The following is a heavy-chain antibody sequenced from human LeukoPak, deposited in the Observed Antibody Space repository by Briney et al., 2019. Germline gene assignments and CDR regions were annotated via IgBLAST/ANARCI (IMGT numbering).Heavy chain of an antibody. J-gene: IGHJ3*02. CDR3: ARDIPVLRYFDWLPDAFDI. CDR1: GFTFDDYA. V-gene: IGHV3-9*01. D-gene: IGHD3-9*01. Sequence: PGGSLRLSCAASGFTFDDYAMHWVRQAPGKGLEWVSGINWNTNSIKYADSVKGRFTISRDNSKNTLYLQMNSLRAEDTAVYYCARDIPVLRYFDWLPDAFDIWGQGTMVTVSS. CDR2: INWNTNSI.